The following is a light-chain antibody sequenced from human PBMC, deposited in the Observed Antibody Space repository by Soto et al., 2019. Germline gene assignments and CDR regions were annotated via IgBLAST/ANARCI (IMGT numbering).Light chain of an antibody. Sequence: EILLTQSPATLSLSPGERATLSCRASQSVRSYLAWYQQKPGQAPRLLIYDSSSRATGVPARFSGSGSGTDFTLTISSLEPEDFAVYYCQERSNWPPITFGQGTRLEIK. CDR3: QERSNWPPIT. CDR2: DSS. CDR1: QSVRSY. J-gene: IGKJ5*01. V-gene: IGKV3-11*01.